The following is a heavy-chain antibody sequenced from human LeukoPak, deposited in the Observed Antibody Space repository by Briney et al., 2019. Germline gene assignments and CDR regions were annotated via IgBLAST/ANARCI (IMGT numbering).Heavy chain of an antibody. CDR2: IYYSGST. J-gene: IGHJ3*02. V-gene: IGHV4-59*08. D-gene: IGHD5-18*01. CDR3: ARFRPAMVNDAFEI. CDR1: GGSISSYY. Sequence: TSETLSLTCTVSGGSISSYYWSWIRQPPGKGLEWIGYIYYSGSTNYNPSLKSRVTISVDTSKNQFSLKLSSVTAADTAVYYCARFRPAMVNDAFEIWAKGQWSPSLQ.